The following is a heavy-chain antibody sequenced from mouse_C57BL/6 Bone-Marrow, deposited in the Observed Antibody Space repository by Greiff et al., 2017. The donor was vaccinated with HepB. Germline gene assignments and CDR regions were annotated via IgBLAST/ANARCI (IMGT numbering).Heavy chain of an antibody. Sequence: EVKLMDSGGDLVKPGGSLKLSCAASGFTFSSYGMSWVRQTPDKRLEWVATISSGGSYTYYPDSVKGRFTISRDNAKNTLYLQMSSLKSEDTAMYYCARHDPYAMDYWGQGTSVTVSS. CDR2: ISSGGSYT. J-gene: IGHJ4*01. V-gene: IGHV5-6*01. CDR1: GFTFSSYG. CDR3: ARHDPYAMDY.